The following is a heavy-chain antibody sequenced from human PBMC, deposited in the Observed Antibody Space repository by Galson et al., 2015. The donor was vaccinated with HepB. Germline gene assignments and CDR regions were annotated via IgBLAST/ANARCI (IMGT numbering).Heavy chain of an antibody. D-gene: IGHD3-3*01. CDR3: ARWRGAQSEFDH. CDR1: GFIFTNYG. Sequence: SLRLSCAASGFIFTNYGMAWVRQAPGKGLEWVSHLNSGGKTEDAESVKGRFTISRDSSKRTLYLQMNSLRVEDTAIYYCARWRGAQSEFDHWGQGTLVTVSS. CDR2: LNSGGKT. V-gene: IGHV3-23*01. J-gene: IGHJ4*02.